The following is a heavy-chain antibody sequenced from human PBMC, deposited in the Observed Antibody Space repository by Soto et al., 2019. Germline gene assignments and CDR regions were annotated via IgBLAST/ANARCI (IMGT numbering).Heavy chain of an antibody. D-gene: IGHD4-17*01. J-gene: IGHJ4*02. Sequence: QSGGSLRLSCAASGFTFSSYGMHWVRQAPGKGLEWVAVISYDGSNKYYADSVKGRFTISRDNSKNTLYLQMNSLRAEDTAVYYCAKAYGVNDYWGQGTLVTVSS. CDR3: AKAYGVNDY. CDR2: ISYDGSNK. V-gene: IGHV3-30*18. CDR1: GFTFSSYG.